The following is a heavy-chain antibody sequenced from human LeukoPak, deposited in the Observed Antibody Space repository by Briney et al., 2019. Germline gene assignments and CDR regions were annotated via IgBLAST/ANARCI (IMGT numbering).Heavy chain of an antibody. CDR3: ARGYCSSTSCYTGIDAFDI. J-gene: IGHJ3*02. V-gene: IGHV3-21*01. D-gene: IGHD2-2*02. Sequence: PGGSLRLSCAASGFTFSSYSMNWVRQAPGKGLEWVSSISSSSSYIYYADSVKGRFTISRDNAKNSLYLQMNSLRAEDTAVYYCARGYCSSTSCYTGIDAFDIWGQGTMVTVSS. CDR2: ISSSSSYI. CDR1: GFTFSSYS.